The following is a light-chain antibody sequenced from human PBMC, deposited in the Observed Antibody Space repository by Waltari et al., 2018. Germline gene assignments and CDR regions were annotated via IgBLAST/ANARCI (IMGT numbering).Light chain of an antibody. V-gene: IGKV3-20*01. Sequence: DIVLTQSPGTLSLSPGERATLSCRASQSVSKYLAWYQQKPGQAPRLLIYDASTGATGIPDRFSGSGWGTDFSLTISRLEPEDFAVYYCQKYGTLPATFGQGTKVQMK. CDR2: DAS. CDR3: QKYGTLPAT. J-gene: IGKJ1*01. CDR1: QSVSKY.